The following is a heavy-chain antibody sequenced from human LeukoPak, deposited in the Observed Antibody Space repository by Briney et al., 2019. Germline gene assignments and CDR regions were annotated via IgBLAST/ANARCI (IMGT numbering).Heavy chain of an antibody. V-gene: IGHV4-38-2*02. CDR3: ARAPAARYCTNGVCYTPAYYYYMDV. CDR2: IYHSGST. CDR1: GYFISSGYY. J-gene: IGHJ6*03. D-gene: IGHD2-8*01. Sequence: PSETLSLTCTVSGYFISSGYYWGWIRQPPGKGLEWIGSIYHSGSTYYNPSLKSRVTISVDTSKNQFSLKLSSVTAADTAVYYCARAPAARYCTNGVCYTPAYYYYMDVWGKGTTVTVSS.